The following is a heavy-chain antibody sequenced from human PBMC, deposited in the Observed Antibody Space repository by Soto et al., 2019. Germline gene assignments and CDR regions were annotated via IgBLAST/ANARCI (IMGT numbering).Heavy chain of an antibody. Sequence: PSETLSLTCTVSGGSISSGGYYWSWIRQHPGKGLEWIGYIYYSGSTYYNPSIKSRVTISVDTSKNQFSLKLSSVTAADTAVYYCAREDLRDPSFYYWGQGTLVTVSS. J-gene: IGHJ4*02. CDR2: IYYSGST. CDR1: GGSISSGGYY. V-gene: IGHV4-31*03. CDR3: AREDLRDPSFYY.